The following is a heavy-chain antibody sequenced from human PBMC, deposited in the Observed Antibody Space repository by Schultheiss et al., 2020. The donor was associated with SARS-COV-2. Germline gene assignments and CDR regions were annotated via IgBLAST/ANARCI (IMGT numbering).Heavy chain of an antibody. CDR1: GGTFSSYA. CDR3: ARGRGGLRDYYYGMDV. J-gene: IGHJ6*02. V-gene: IGHV1-69*06. Sequence: SVKVSCKASGGTFSSYAISWVRQAPGQGLEWMGGIIPIFGTANYAQKFQGRVTITADKSTSTAYMELSSLRSEDTAVYYCARGRGGLRDYYYGMDVWGQGTTVTVSS. CDR2: IIPIFGTA. D-gene: IGHD4-17*01.